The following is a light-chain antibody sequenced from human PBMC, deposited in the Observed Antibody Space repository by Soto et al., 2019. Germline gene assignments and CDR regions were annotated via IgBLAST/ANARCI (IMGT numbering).Light chain of an antibody. CDR2: DVV. V-gene: IGLV2-11*01. CDR1: SSDVGGYNY. J-gene: IGLJ2*01. CDR3: CSYAGSYTLGA. Sequence: QSALTQPRSVSGSPGQSVTISCTGTSSDVGGYNYVSWYQQHPGKAPKLMIYDVVKRPSGVPDRFSGSKSGNTASLTISGLQAEDEADYYCCSYAGSYTLGAFGGGTKLTFL.